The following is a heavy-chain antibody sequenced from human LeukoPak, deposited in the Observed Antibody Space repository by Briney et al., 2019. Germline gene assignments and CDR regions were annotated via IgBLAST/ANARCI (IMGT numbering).Heavy chain of an antibody. CDR3: ARKGGWGGAASLIEY. D-gene: IGHD1-26*01. CDR1: AVSISTSTYY. Sequence: PSQTLSLTCTVSAVSISTSTYYWAWLRQPPGKGLEGIVSMFYRGSTYYNASLKRRFTISVHTSKNQFSLTLCSVTASPSAIFYCARKGGWGGAASLIEYWGQGTLVTVAS. J-gene: IGHJ4*02. V-gene: IGHV4-39*01. CDR2: MFYRGST.